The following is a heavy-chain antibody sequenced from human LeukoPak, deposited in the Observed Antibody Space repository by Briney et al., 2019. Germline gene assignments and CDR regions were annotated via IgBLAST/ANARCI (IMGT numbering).Heavy chain of an antibody. J-gene: IGHJ4*02. Sequence: SETLSLTCTVSGGSISSGGYYWSWIRQHPGKGLEWIGYIYYSGSTYYNPSLKSRVTISVDTSKNQFSLKLSSVTAADTAVYYCAKNLRTGMALYDYWGQGTLVTVSS. V-gene: IGHV4-31*03. CDR1: GGSISSGGYY. CDR2: IYYSGST. D-gene: IGHD5-18*01. CDR3: AKNLRTGMALYDY.